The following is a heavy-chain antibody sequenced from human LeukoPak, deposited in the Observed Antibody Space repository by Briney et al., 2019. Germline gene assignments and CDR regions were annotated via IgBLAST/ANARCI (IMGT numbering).Heavy chain of an antibody. CDR2: INSDGSST. Sequence: PGGSLRLSCAASGFTFSTYWMHWVRQAPGKGLVWVSRINSDGSSTNYADSVKGRFTISRDNAKNSLYLQMSSLRAEDTAVYFCARGNYRYYDSSGYPFYFDYWGQGALVTVSS. CDR1: GFTFSTYW. J-gene: IGHJ4*02. V-gene: IGHV3-74*01. CDR3: ARGNYRYYDSSGYPFYFDY. D-gene: IGHD3-22*01.